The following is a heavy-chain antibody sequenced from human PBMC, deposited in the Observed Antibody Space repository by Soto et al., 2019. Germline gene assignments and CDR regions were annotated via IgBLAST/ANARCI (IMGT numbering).Heavy chain of an antibody. V-gene: IGHV3-66*01. CDR3: ARDFGSTWYVFDY. CDR1: GITVNTNS. J-gene: IGHJ4*02. Sequence: EVQLVQSGGDLVEPGGSLRLSCAGSGITVNTNSMSWVRQAPGQGLEWVSVIYGDGTTYYADSVKGRFSISRDLSKNSLHLQMNSLTGEDTAVYYCARDFGSTWYVFDYWGQGTLVTVSS. CDR2: IYGDGTT. D-gene: IGHD6-13*01.